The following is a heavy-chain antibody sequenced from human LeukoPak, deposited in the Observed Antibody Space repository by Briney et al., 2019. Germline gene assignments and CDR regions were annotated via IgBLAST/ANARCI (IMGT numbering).Heavy chain of an antibody. Sequence: SETLSLTCTVSGGSISSSSYYWGWIRQPPGKGLGWIGSIYYSGSTYYNPSLKSRVTISVDTSKNQFSLKLSSVTAADTAVYYCARYTVPGSLASPHDAFDIWGQGTMVTVSS. V-gene: IGHV4-39*01. CDR3: ARYTVPGSLASPHDAFDI. D-gene: IGHD2-2*01. CDR2: IYYSGST. CDR1: GGSISSSSYY. J-gene: IGHJ3*02.